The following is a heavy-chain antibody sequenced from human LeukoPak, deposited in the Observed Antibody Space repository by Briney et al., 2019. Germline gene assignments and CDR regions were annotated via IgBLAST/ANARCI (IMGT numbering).Heavy chain of an antibody. CDR2: IYPDDSDT. Sequence: GASLKISCKGSGYSFSTYWICWVRQMPGRGVEWRWIIYPDDSDTRYSPSFQGQVTISADKSITTSYLQWSSLKASATAMYYCARLTRAAGDAFDIWGQGTMVTVSS. V-gene: IGHV5-51*01. D-gene: IGHD3-3*01. CDR3: ARLTRAAGDAFDI. CDR1: GYSFSTYW. J-gene: IGHJ3*02.